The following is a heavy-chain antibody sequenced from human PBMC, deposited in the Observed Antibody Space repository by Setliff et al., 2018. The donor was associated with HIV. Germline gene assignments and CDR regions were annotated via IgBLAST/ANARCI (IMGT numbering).Heavy chain of an antibody. J-gene: IGHJ6*02. CDR2: IYSTGST. Sequence: PSETLSLTCTFSGDSISSGNYYWSWIRQPAGKGLEWIGRIYSTGSTNYNPSLKSRLTLSLDMSKNQFSLKVNSVTAADTAVYYCARGDVYCTNGVCYNQHYYPMDVWGQGTTVTVSS. CDR1: GDSISSGNYY. V-gene: IGHV4-61*02. CDR3: ARGDVYCTNGVCYNQHYYPMDV. D-gene: IGHD2-8*01.